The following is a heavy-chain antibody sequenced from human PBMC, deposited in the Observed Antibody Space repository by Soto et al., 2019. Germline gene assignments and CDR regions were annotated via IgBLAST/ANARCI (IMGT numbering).Heavy chain of an antibody. CDR3: AGDPHLSSVRKIDS. V-gene: IGHV1-18*01. D-gene: IGHD6-13*01. Sequence: QVQLVQSGAEVKKPGASVKVSCTASGYTFTNQGITWVRQAPGQGLEWVGWISTFHGNTEYAQKFEGRVTLTTDTSTNTAYMAPRSLRSDDTAAYYCAGDPHLSSVRKIDSWGQGTLVTVSS. CDR1: GYTFTNQG. J-gene: IGHJ4*02. CDR2: ISTFHGNT.